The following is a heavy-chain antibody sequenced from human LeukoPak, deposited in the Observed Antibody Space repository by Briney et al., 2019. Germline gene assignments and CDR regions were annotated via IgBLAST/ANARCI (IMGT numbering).Heavy chain of an antibody. V-gene: IGHV4-34*01. D-gene: IGHD6-13*01. CDR2: INHSGST. CDR1: GGSFSGYY. J-gene: IGHJ6*02. CDR3: ASSPPSSSWYQAVYYYYGMDV. Sequence: SETLSLTCAVYGGSFSGYYWSWIRQPPGKGLEWIGEINHSGSTNYNPSLKSRVTISVDKSKNQFSLKLSSVTAADTAVYYCASSPPSSSWYQAVYYYYGMDVWGQGTTVTVSS.